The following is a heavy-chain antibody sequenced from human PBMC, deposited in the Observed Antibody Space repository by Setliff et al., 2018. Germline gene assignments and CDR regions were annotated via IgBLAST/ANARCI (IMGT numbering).Heavy chain of an antibody. CDR2: IIPIFGTA. Sequence: SVKVSCKASGYTFTSYGISWVRQAPGQGLEWMGGIIPIFGTANYAQKFQGRLTITTVGSTSTAYMELSSLRTEDTAVYYCAREGVDTRSSTDYRYYMDVWGKGTTVTVSS. CDR3: AREGVDTRSSTDYRYYMDV. D-gene: IGHD5-18*01. V-gene: IGHV1-69*05. J-gene: IGHJ6*03. CDR1: GYTFTSYG.